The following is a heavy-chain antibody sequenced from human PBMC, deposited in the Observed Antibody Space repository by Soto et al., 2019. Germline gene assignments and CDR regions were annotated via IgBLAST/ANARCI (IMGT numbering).Heavy chain of an antibody. CDR3: ARGRPSYYYYGLDV. J-gene: IGHJ6*02. V-gene: IGHV4-30-4*01. CDR1: GFSIRSDYY. Sequence: QVRLEESGPGLVKPSQTLSLTCTVSGFSIRSDYYWTWVRQPPGGGLEWMGYKYYSGATDSDPSLKRRVSFSVDTSKNQFSLNLTSVTVADTAVYYCARGRPSYYYYGLDVWGQGIPVTVSS. CDR2: KYYSGAT.